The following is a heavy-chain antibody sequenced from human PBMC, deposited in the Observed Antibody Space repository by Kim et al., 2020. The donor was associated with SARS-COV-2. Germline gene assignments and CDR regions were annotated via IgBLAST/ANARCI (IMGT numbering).Heavy chain of an antibody. CDR3: AKDTPLDTGSWPPFYYLYY. CDR2: ISGRDGTI. J-gene: IGHJ4*02. Sequence: GGSLRLSCATSGFAFADYAMNWVRQAPGKGLEWVSTISGRDGTIYYSDSVKGRFTISRDNSKNTLYLQMDSLRADDTALYYCAKDTPLDTGSWPPFYYLYYWGQGTLVTVSS. V-gene: IGHV3-23*01. CDR1: GFAFADYA. D-gene: IGHD6-13*01.